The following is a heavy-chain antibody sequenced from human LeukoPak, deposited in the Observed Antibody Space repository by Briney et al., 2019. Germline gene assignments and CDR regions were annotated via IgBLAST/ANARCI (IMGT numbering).Heavy chain of an antibody. CDR2: INHSGST. CDR1: GGSISSNSYY. J-gene: IGHJ4*02. Sequence: TSETLSLTCTVSGGSISSNSYYWSWIRQPPGKGLEWIGEINHSGSTNYNPSLKSRVTISVDTSKNQFSLKLSSVTAADTAVYYCARGKLDDYVWGSYRYLNYFDYWGQGTLVTVSS. D-gene: IGHD3-16*02. V-gene: IGHV4-39*07. CDR3: ARGKLDDYVWGSYRYLNYFDY.